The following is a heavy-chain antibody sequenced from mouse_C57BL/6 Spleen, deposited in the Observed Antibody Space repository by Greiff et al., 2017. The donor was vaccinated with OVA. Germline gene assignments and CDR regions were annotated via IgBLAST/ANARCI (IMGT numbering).Heavy chain of an antibody. Sequence: QVQLKESGAELMKPGASVKLSCKATGYTFTGYWIEWVKQRPGHGLEWIGEILPGSGSTNYNEKFKGKATLTADTSSNTAYMQLSSLTTEDSAIYDCARRGYSNYVFYYAMDYWGQGTSVTVSS. J-gene: IGHJ4*01. V-gene: IGHV1-9*01. CDR2: ILPGSGST. CDR1: GYTFTGYW. CDR3: ARRGYSNYVFYYAMDY. D-gene: IGHD2-5*01.